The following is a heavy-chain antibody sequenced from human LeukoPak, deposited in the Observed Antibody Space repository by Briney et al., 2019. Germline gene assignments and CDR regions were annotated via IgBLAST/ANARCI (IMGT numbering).Heavy chain of an antibody. Sequence: ASVKVSCKASEYTLIDHYLHWVRQAPGQGFDWMGWINPNTGGTEFAQKFRDRVTMNRDTSMNSFYMELRRLTSADKDISYCAPASATPRVYDLWGQGTLVTVSS. V-gene: IGHV1-2*02. CDR3: APASATPRVYDL. CDR2: INPNTGGT. D-gene: IGHD2-8*01. J-gene: IGHJ5*02. CDR1: EYTLIDHY.